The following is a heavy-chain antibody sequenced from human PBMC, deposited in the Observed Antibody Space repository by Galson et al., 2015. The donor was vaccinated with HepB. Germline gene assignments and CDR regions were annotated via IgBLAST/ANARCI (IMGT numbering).Heavy chain of an antibody. CDR3: ARDTYDFWSGYLYYFDY. V-gene: IGHV3-21*01. J-gene: IGHJ4*02. CDR2: ISSSSSYI. D-gene: IGHD3-3*01. CDR1: GFTFSSYG. Sequence: SLRLSCAASGFTFSSYGMNWVRQAPGKGLEWVSSISSSSSYIYYADSVKGRFTISRDNAKNSLYLQMNSLRAEDTAVYYCARDTYDFWSGYLYYFDYWGQGTLVTVSS.